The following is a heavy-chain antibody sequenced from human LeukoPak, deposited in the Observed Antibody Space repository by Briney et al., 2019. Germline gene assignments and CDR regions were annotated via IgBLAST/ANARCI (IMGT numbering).Heavy chain of an antibody. Sequence: GRSLRLSCAASGFTFSSYAMHWVRQAPGKGLEWVAVISYDGSNKYYADSVKGRFTISRDNSKNTLYLQMSSLRAEDTAVYYCAKDLSVIFGVVTRDYWGQGTLVTVSS. J-gene: IGHJ4*02. CDR3: AKDLSVIFGVVTRDY. V-gene: IGHV3-30-3*01. D-gene: IGHD3-3*01. CDR2: ISYDGSNK. CDR1: GFTFSSYA.